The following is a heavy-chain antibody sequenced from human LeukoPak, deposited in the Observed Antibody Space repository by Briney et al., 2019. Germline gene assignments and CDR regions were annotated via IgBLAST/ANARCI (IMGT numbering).Heavy chain of an antibody. V-gene: IGHV3-30*18. Sequence: GGSLRLSCAASGFTFSSYGMHWVRQAPGKGLEWVAVISYDGNNKYYADSVKGRFTISRDNSKNTLYLQMNSLRAEDTAVYYCAKPTDTTVTTSFDYWGQGTLVTVSS. J-gene: IGHJ4*02. CDR2: ISYDGNNK. CDR1: GFTFSSYG. D-gene: IGHD4-17*01. CDR3: AKPTDTTVTTSFDY.